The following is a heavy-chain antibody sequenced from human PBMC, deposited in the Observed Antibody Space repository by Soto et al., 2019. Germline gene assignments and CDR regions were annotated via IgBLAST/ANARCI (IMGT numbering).Heavy chain of an antibody. Sequence: GASVKVSCKASGYTFTSYGISWVRQAPGQGLEWMGWISDYNGNTNYAQNLQGRVTMTTDTSTSTAYMELRSLRSDDTAVYYCARDCSNGVCHDYYYYGMDVWGQGTTVTVSS. V-gene: IGHV1-18*01. CDR1: GYTFTSYG. CDR3: ARDCSNGVCHDYYYYGMDV. D-gene: IGHD2-8*01. J-gene: IGHJ6*02. CDR2: ISDYNGNT.